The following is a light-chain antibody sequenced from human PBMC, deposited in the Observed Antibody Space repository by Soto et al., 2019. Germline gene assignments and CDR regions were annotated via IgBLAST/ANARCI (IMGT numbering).Light chain of an antibody. J-gene: IGKJ4*01. CDR3: QQYNNWSGLT. CDR2: DAS. V-gene: IGKV1-5*01. CDR1: QSISRW. Sequence: PSTLSASVGDGVTITCRASQSISRWLVWYQQKPGKAPKLLIYDASSLESGVPSRFSGSGSGTEFTLTISSLQPDDFATYYCQQYNNWSGLTFGGGTKVDIK.